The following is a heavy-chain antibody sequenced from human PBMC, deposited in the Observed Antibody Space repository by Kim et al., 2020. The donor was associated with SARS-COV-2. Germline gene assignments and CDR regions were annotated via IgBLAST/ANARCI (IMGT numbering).Heavy chain of an antibody. CDR1: ASTLTAYS. CDR3: ARDRVRYGDHETFVY. Sequence: GGSLRLSCAASASTLTAYSMNWVRQAPGKGLEWVAHIDRRSSPIYYADSVKGRFTISRDDARNAVYLQMNSLRDEDTAVYYCARDRVRYGDHETFVYWGQGTLVTVSS. D-gene: IGHD4-17*01. V-gene: IGHV3-48*02. CDR2: IDRRSSPI. J-gene: IGHJ4*02.